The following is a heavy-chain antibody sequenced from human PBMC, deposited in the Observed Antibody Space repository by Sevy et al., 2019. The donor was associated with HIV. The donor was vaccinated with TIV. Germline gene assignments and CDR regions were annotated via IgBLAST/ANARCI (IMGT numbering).Heavy chain of an antibody. V-gene: IGHV4-59*01. Sequence: SETLSLSCTVSGGSMNYYYWTWIRQPPGKGLEWIGYIYYTGITNYKSSLQSRVTISIDTSKNHLSLKLISVTTADTAVYYCARVHYDVGSGAAFDIWGQGTMVTVSS. J-gene: IGHJ3*02. CDR3: ARVHYDVGSGAAFDI. CDR2: IYYTGIT. CDR1: GGSMNYYY. D-gene: IGHD3-22*01.